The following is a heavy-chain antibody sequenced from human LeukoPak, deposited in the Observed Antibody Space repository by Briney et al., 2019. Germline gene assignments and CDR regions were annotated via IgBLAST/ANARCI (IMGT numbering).Heavy chain of an antibody. D-gene: IGHD5-18*01. CDR3: ARGRGYSYGYGLSAFDI. CDR2: IYYSGST. CDR1: GGSISSSSYY. V-gene: IGHV4-39*01. J-gene: IGHJ3*02. Sequence: PSETLSLTCTVSGGSISSSSYYWGWIRQPPGKGLEWIGSIYYSGSTYYNPSLKSRVTISVDTSKNQFSLKLSSVTAADTAVYYCARGRGYSYGYGLSAFDIWGQGTMVTVSS.